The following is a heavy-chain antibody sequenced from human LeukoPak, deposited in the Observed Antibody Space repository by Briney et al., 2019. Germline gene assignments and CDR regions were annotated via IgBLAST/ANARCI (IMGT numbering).Heavy chain of an antibody. J-gene: IGHJ5*02. CDR3: ATARTGYCSSTSCSP. Sequence: GGSLRLSCAASGFTFSSYSMNWVRQAPGKGLEWVSSISSSSSYIYCADSVKGRFTISRDNAKNSLYLQMNSLRAEDTAVYYCATARTGYCSSTSCSPWGQGTLVTASS. CDR1: GFTFSSYS. CDR2: ISSSSSYI. D-gene: IGHD2-2*01. V-gene: IGHV3-21*01.